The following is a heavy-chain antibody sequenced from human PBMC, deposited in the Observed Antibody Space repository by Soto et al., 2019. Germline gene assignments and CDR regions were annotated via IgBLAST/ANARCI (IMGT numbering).Heavy chain of an antibody. V-gene: IGHV1-2*04. D-gene: IGHD2-21*01. CDR1: GYTFTGYY. CDR3: ARYVGGQWVIFRASHI. J-gene: IGHJ3*02. CDR2: INPNNGGT. Sequence: GASVKVSCKASGYTFTGYYIHWVRQTPGQGLEWMGWINPNNGGTNYAQRFQDWVTMTSDTSISTTYMEVRRLRSDDTAVYYCARYVGGQWVIFRASHIWGQGTTVTGSS.